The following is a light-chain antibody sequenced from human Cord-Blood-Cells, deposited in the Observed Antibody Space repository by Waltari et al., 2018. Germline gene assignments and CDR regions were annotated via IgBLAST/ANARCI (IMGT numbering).Light chain of an antibody. J-gene: IGKJ1*01. Sequence: DVVMTQSPLSLPVTLGQPASISCRSSQSLVHSDGNTYLNWFQQRPDQSPRRLIYKVSNRDSGVPDRFSGSGSGTDFTLKISRVEAEDVGVYYCMQGTHWPRAFGQGTKVEIK. CDR3: MQGTHWPRA. CDR2: KVS. V-gene: IGKV2-30*02. CDR1: QSLVHSDGNTY.